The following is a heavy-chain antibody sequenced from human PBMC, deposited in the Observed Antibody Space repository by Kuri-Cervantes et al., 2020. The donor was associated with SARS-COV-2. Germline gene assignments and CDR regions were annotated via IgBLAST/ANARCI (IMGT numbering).Heavy chain of an antibody. CDR1: GVSINNY. Sequence: SETLSLTCSVPGVSINNYWSWIRQPPGKGLEWIAYIYYSGSTYYNPSLKSRVTISVDTSKNQFSLKLSSVTAADTAVYYCARLFRGDFDYWGQGTPVTVSS. CDR3: ARLFRGDFDY. J-gene: IGHJ4*02. CDR2: IYYSGST. V-gene: IGHV4-59*12. D-gene: IGHD3-16*01.